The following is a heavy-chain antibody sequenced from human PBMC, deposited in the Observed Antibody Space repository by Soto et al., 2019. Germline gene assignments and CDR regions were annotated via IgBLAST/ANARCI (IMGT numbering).Heavy chain of an antibody. V-gene: IGHV3-72*01. CDR3: AKNQGVELVPLATVDWFDP. CDR1: GFTLSDHY. Sequence: GGSLRLSCAGSGFTLSDHYIDWVRQAPGKGLEWVGRSRDKAQGYSTAYAASVKGRFTTSRDESKNSVYLEMNSLKTEDTAVYYCAKNQGVELVPLATVDWFDPWGQGSVVTVSS. CDR2: SRDKAQGYST. J-gene: IGHJ5*02. D-gene: IGHD1-26*01.